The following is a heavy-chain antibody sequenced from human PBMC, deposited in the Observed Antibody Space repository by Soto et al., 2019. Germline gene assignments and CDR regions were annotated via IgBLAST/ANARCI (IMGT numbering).Heavy chain of an antibody. D-gene: IGHD1-1*01. CDR2: IYYSGSA. J-gene: IGHJ4*02. V-gene: IGHV4-61*01. CDR3: ARERTGDPTFFDY. CDR1: SGSVSSSNYY. Sequence: QVQLQESGPGLVKPSETLSLTCTVSSGSVSSSNYYWSWIRLPPGKGLEWLGYIYYSGSASYNPSLKSRITVSVDTSKNQFSLKLSSVTAADTAVYYCARERTGDPTFFDYWGQGTLVTVSS.